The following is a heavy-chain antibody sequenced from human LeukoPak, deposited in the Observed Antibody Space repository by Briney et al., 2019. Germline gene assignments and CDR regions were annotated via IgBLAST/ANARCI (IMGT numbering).Heavy chain of an antibody. V-gene: IGHV1-2*06. CDR3: ARDYCSSTSCLFDY. J-gene: IGHJ4*02. CDR2: INPNSGDT. Sequence: ASVKVSFTASGYTFTGYHMHWVRQAPGQGLEWMGRINPNSGDTNYAQKFQGRVTMTRDTSISTAYMELSRLRSDDTAVYYCARDYCSSTSCLFDYWGQGTLVTVSS. D-gene: IGHD2-2*01. CDR1: GYTFTGYH.